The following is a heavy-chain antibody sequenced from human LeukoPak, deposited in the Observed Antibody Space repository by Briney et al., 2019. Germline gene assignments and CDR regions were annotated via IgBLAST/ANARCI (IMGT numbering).Heavy chain of an antibody. V-gene: IGHV3-23*01. Sequence: GGSLRLSCAAPGFTFSSYAMSWVRQAPGKGLEWVSAISGSGGSTYYADSVKGRFTISRDNSKNTLYLQMNSLRAEDTAVYYCAKPPRYFDWLLFDYWGQGTLVTVSS. CDR2: ISGSGGST. J-gene: IGHJ4*02. CDR1: GFTFSSYA. D-gene: IGHD3-9*01. CDR3: AKPPRYFDWLLFDY.